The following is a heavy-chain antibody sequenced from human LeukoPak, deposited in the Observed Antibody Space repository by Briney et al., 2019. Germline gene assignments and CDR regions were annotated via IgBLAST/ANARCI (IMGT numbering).Heavy chain of an antibody. CDR3: AKGQETESRLDS. V-gene: IGHV3-23*01. J-gene: IGHJ4*02. Sequence: GGSLRLSCAASGFTFNIYTMYWVRQAPGKGLEWVSGIRHSDGNTYYADSVKGRFTISSDKSKNILFLQMNSLRAEETALYYCAKGQETESRLDSWGQGTLVTVSS. D-gene: IGHD1-1*01. CDR1: GFTFNIYT. CDR2: IRHSDGNT.